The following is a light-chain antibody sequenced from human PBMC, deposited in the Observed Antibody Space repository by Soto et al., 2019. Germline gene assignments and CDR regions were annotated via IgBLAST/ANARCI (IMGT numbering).Light chain of an antibody. Sequence: QSVLTQPPSASGTPGQRVTISCSGSSSNIGTYSVSWYQQFPGTAPSLLIYSDNQRPSGVPDRFSASKSGASASLAISGLQSEDEADFYWAAWDDSLNGCVFGTGTKLTVL. J-gene: IGLJ1*01. CDR1: SSNIGTYS. V-gene: IGLV1-44*01. CDR2: SDN. CDR3: AAWDDSLNGCV.